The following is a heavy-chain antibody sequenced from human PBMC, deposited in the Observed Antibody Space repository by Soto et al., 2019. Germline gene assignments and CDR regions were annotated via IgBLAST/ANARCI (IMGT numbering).Heavy chain of an antibody. V-gene: IGHV1-69*01. CDR2: IIPIFGTA. J-gene: IGHJ6*02. CDR1: GGTFSSYA. Sequence: QVQLVQSGAEVKKPGSSVKVSCKASGGTFSSYAISWVRQAPGQGLEWMGGIIPIFGTANYAQKFQGRVTITTDESTRTAYMELGSLRSEDTGVDYCAGDSPAGTADYYGMEVWGQGTTVTVSS. CDR3: AGDSPAGTADYYGMEV. D-gene: IGHD2-21*02.